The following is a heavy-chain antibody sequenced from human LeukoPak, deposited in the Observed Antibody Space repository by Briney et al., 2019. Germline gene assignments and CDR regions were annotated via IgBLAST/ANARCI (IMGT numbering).Heavy chain of an antibody. Sequence: GGSLRLSCAASGFTFSSYAMGWVRQGPGKGLDWVSRISGSGGRTYYAASVKGRFTISRDNSKSTLYLQMNSLRAEDTAVYYCAKTPSGSSDAFDIWGQGTMVTVSS. CDR2: ISGSGGRT. CDR1: GFTFSSYA. CDR3: AKTPSGSSDAFDI. J-gene: IGHJ3*02. V-gene: IGHV3-23*01. D-gene: IGHD1-26*01.